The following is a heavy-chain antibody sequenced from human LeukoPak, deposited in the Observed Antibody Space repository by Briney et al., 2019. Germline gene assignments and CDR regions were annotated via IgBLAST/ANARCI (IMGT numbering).Heavy chain of an antibody. Sequence: GGSLRLFCAASGFTLSSYGMHWVRQAPGKGLERVAVIWYDGSNKYYADSVKGRFTISRDNSKNTLYLQMNSVRAEDTAVYYCARELGRCYLTGMDVWGQGTTVTVSS. J-gene: IGHJ6*02. CDR2: IWYDGSNK. V-gene: IGHV3-33*01. CDR1: GFTLSSYG. CDR3: ARELGRCYLTGMDV. D-gene: IGHD4/OR15-4a*01.